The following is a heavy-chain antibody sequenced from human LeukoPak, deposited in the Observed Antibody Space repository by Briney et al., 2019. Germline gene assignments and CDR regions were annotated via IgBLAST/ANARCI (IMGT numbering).Heavy chain of an antibody. D-gene: IGHD2-2*01. CDR2: VKQDGSEK. Sequence: PGGSLRLSCAASGFTFSRFWMSWVRQAPGKGLEWVANVKQDGSEKYYVDSVKGRFTISRDNAQNSLYLLMNSLRAEDTAVYYCAKSGVPAAVSWFDHWGQGALVTVSS. CDR3: AKSGVPAAVSWFDH. J-gene: IGHJ5*02. CDR1: GFTFSRFW. V-gene: IGHV3-7*02.